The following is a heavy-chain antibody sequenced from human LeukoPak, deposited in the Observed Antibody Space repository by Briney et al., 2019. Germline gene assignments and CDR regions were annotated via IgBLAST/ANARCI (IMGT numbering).Heavy chain of an antibody. CDR3: ARGPLQTLACSSSWYHSYYFDY. V-gene: IGHV3-7*03. Sequence: GGSLRLSCAASGFTFSSYWMSWVRQAPGKGLEWVANIKQDGSEKYYVDSVKGRFTISRDNAKNSLYLQMNSLRAEDTAVYYCARGPLQTLACSSSWYHSYYFDYWGQGALSPSPQ. J-gene: IGHJ4*02. CDR2: IKQDGSEK. D-gene: IGHD6-13*01. CDR1: GFTFSSYW.